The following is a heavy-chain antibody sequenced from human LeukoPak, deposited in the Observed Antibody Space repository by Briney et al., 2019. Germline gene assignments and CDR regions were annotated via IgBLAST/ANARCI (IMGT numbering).Heavy chain of an antibody. V-gene: IGHV1-18*01. CDR3: ARVHIVVVTASPTGNAFDI. J-gene: IGHJ3*02. CDR1: GYTFTSYG. D-gene: IGHD2-21*02. Sequence: WASVKVSCTASGYTFTSYGISWVRQAPGQGLEWMGWISAYNGNTNYAQKLQGRVTMTTDTSTSTAYMELRSLRSDDTAVYYCARVHIVVVTASPTGNAFDIWGQGTMVTVSS. CDR2: ISAYNGNT.